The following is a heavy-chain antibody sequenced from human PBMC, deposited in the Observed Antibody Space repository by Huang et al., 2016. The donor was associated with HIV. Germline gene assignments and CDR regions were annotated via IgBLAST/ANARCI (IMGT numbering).Heavy chain of an antibody. D-gene: IGHD6-13*01. J-gene: IGHJ4*02. V-gene: IGHV3-43*01. CDR3: AKNTKAYSSPQGYYFDY. Sequence: EVQLVESGGIVVQPGTSLRLSCEASGFSFDDYPMHWVRPAPGKGLEWVSLISWEGDSTYYADSVKGRFTISRDNSKDSLYLQMNSLRAEDTAFYYCAKNTKAYSSPQGYYFDYWGQGTLVTVSS. CDR1: GFSFDDYP. CDR2: ISWEGDST.